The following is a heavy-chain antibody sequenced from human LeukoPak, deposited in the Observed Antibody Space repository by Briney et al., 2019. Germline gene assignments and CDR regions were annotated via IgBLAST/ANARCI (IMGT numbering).Heavy chain of an antibody. CDR1: GFTFSSYA. V-gene: IGHV3-23*01. CDR3: AKLPSFATGYISGWGYFDY. J-gene: IGHJ4*02. Sequence: GGSLRLSCAASGFTFSSYAMSWVRQAPGEGLEWVSAISGSGGSTYYADSVKGRFTISRDNSKNTLYLQMNSLRAEDTAVYYCAKLPSFATGYISGWGYFDYWGQGTLVTVSS. D-gene: IGHD6-19*01. CDR2: ISGSGGST.